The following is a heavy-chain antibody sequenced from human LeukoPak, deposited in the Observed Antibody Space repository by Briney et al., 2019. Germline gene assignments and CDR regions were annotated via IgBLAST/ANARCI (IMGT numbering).Heavy chain of an antibody. V-gene: IGHV3-48*03. J-gene: IGHJ1*01. CDR2: ISSSGSTI. Sequence: HTGGSLRLSCAASGFTFSSYEMNWVRQAPGKGLEWVSYISSSGSTIYYADSVKGRFTISRDNAKNSLYLQMNSLRVEDTAVYYCARVWYYDSSGPPWDWGQGTLVTVSS. CDR1: GFTFSSYE. CDR3: ARVWYYDSSGPPWD. D-gene: IGHD3-22*01.